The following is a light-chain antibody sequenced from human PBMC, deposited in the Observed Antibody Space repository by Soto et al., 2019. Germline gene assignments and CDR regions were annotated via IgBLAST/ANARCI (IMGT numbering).Light chain of an antibody. CDR2: AAS. CDR1: QSISSY. V-gene: IGKV1-39*01. J-gene: IGKJ4*01. Sequence: DIQMTQSPSSLSASVGDRVTITCRASQSISSYLNWYQQKPGKAPKLLIYAASSLESGVPSRFSGSGSGTEFTLTISSPQPEDFATYYCQQSYSTPFLTFGGGTTGDNK. CDR3: QQSYSTPFLT.